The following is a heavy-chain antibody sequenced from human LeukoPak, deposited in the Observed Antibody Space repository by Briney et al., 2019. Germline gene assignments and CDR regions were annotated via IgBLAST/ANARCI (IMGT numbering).Heavy chain of an antibody. J-gene: IGHJ6*02. Sequence: GASVKVSCKASGYTFTSYDFNWVRQATGQGLEWMGWMNPNSGNTGYAQKFQGRGTMPRNTPISTAYMELSSLRSEDTAVYYCAREYKELQLWVGGYYYYGMDVGGQGTTVTVSS. CDR1: GYTFTSYD. D-gene: IGHD5-18*01. CDR2: MNPNSGNT. CDR3: AREYKELQLWVGGYYYYGMDV. V-gene: IGHV1-8*01.